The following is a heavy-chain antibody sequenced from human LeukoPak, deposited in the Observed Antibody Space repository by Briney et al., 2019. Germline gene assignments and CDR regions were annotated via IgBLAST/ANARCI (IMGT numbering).Heavy chain of an antibody. CDR1: GDSVSVNSDV. J-gene: IGHJ3*01. CDR3: ARDVDWGYDAYDL. Sequence: SQTLSLTCAISGDSVSVNSDVWNWIRQSPSRGLEWLGRTYYKSKWYNDYAVSVKSRITISPDTSKNQYSLQLNSVTPEDTAVYYCARDVDWGYDAYDLWGQGTMVTVSS. V-gene: IGHV6-1*01. CDR2: TYYKSKWYN. D-gene: IGHD7-27*01.